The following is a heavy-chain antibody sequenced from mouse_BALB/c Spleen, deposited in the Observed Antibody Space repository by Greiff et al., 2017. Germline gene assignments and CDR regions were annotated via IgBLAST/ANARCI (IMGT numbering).Heavy chain of an antibody. CDR3: ARGYGNPYYAMDY. CDR1: GYTFTSYW. V-gene: IGHV1S81*02. D-gene: IGHD2-1*01. Sequence: QVQLQQSGAELVKPGASVKLSCKASGYTFTSYWMHWVKQRPGQGLEWIGEINPSNGRTNYNEKFKSKATLTVDKSSSTAYMQLSSLTSEDSAVYYCARGYGNPYYAMDYWGQGTSVTVSS. J-gene: IGHJ4*01. CDR2: INPSNGRT.